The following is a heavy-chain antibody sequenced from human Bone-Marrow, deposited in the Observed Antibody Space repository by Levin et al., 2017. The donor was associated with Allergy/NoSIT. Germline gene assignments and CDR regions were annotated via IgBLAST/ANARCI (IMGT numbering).Heavy chain of an antibody. CDR2: INPSGGST. D-gene: IGHD6-6*01. Sequence: ASVKVSCKASGYTFTSYYMHWVRQAPGQGLEWMGIINPSGGSTSYAQKFQGRVTMTRDTSTSTVYMELSSLRSEDTAVYYCARGGIAARPGGLFIDYWGQGTLVTVSS. CDR3: ARGGIAARPGGLFIDY. CDR1: GYTFTSYY. J-gene: IGHJ4*02. V-gene: IGHV1-46*01.